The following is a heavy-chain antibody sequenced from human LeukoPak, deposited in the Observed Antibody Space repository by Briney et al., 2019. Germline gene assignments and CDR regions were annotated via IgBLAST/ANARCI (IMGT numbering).Heavy chain of an antibody. CDR3: ARDPNYYDSSGNQDY. Sequence: GGSLRLSCAASGFTFSSYGMHWVRQAPGKGLEWVAVIWYDGSNKYYADSVKGRFTISRDNSKNTLYLQMNSLRAEDTAVYYCARDPNYYDSSGNQDYWGQGTLVTVSS. J-gene: IGHJ4*02. V-gene: IGHV3-33*01. D-gene: IGHD3-22*01. CDR2: IWYDGSNK. CDR1: GFTFSSYG.